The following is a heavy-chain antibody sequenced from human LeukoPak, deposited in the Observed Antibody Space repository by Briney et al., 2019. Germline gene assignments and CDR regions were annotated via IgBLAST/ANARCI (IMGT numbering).Heavy chain of an antibody. CDR1: GGSMSRYY. Sequence: SETLSLTCTVSGGSMSRYYWSWIRQPPGKGLEWIGYIYYSGSTNYNPSLKSRVTMSVDTSKNQFSLKLSSVTAADTAVYYCARDRADSSGWYVGYYYYYMDVWGKGTTVTVSS. J-gene: IGHJ6*03. CDR3: ARDRADSSGWYVGYYYYYMDV. D-gene: IGHD6-19*01. CDR2: IYYSGST. V-gene: IGHV4-59*12.